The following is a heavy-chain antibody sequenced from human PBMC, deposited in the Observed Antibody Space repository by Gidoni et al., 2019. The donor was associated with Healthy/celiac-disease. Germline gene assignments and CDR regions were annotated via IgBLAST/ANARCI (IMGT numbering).Heavy chain of an antibody. V-gene: IGHV1-69*04. CDR3: ARDPRDVGYSSSWYYFDY. J-gene: IGHJ4*02. Sequence: QVQLVQSGAEVKKPGSSVKVSCKASGGTFSSYAISWVRQAPGQGLEWMGRIIPILGIANYAQKFQGRVTITADKSTSTAYMELSSLRSEDTAVYYCARDPRDVGYSSSWYYFDYWGQGTLVTVSS. CDR2: IIPILGIA. D-gene: IGHD6-13*01. CDR1: GGTFSSYA.